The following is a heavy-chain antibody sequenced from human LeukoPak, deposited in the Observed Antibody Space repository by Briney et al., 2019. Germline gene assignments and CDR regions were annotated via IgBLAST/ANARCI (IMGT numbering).Heavy chain of an antibody. CDR1: GYTFTSYD. CDR3: ARDTRGDTAMVL. D-gene: IGHD5-18*01. V-gene: IGHV1-8*01. Sequence: ASVKVSCKASGYTFTSYDINWVRQATGQGLEWMGWMNPNSGNTGYAQKFQGRVTMTWDTSISTAYMELSRLRSDDTAVYYCARDTRGDTAMVLWGQGTLVTVSS. J-gene: IGHJ4*02. CDR2: MNPNSGNT.